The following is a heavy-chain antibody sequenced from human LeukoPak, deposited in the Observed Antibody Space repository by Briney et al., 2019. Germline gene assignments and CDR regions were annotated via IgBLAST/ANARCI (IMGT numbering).Heavy chain of an antibody. V-gene: IGHV3-30*02. CDR2: IRYDGSNK. Sequence: GGSLRLSCAASGFTFSSYGMHWVRQAPGKGLEWVAFIRYDGSNKCYADSVKGRFTISRDNSKNTLYLQMNSLRAEDTAVYYCAKDLGRITMVRGVPFDPWGQGTLVTVSS. J-gene: IGHJ5*02. CDR3: AKDLGRITMVRGVPFDP. D-gene: IGHD3-10*01. CDR1: GFTFSSYG.